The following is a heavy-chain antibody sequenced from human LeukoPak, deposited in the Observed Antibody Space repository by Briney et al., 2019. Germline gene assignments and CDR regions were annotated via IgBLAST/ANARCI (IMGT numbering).Heavy chain of an antibody. CDR3: ARDYDFWSGYSYNWFDP. V-gene: IGHV3-21*01. Sequence: PGGSMRLSFAASGFTFSSYSMNWVRQAPGKGPEWVSSISSSSSYIYYADSVKGRFTISRDNAKNSLYLQMNSLRAEDTAVYYCARDYDFWSGYSYNWFDPWGQGTLVTVSS. J-gene: IGHJ5*02. D-gene: IGHD3-3*01. CDR2: ISSSSSYI. CDR1: GFTFSSYS.